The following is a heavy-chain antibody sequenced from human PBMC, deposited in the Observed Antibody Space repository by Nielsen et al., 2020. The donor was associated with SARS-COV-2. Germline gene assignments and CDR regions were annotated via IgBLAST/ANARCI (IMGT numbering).Heavy chain of an antibody. D-gene: IGHD3-22*01. V-gene: IGHV3-9*01. CDR1: GFTFDDYA. CDR3: AKVLGYYYDSSGYDY. Sequence: SCAASGFTFDDYAMHWVRQAPGKGLEWVSGISWNSGSIGYADSVKGRFAISRDNAKNSLYLQMNSLRAEDTALYYCAKVLGYYYDSSGYDYWGQGTLVTVSS. CDR2: ISWNSGSI. J-gene: IGHJ4*02.